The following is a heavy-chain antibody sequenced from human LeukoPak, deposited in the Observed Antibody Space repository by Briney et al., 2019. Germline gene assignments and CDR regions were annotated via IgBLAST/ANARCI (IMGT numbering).Heavy chain of an antibody. D-gene: IGHD3-10*01. V-gene: IGHV1-2*02. CDR3: ARRVMVRGVIINRNWFDP. CDR1: GYTFTGYY. J-gene: IGHJ5*02. CDR2: INPNSGGT. Sequence: ASVKVSCKASGYTFTGYYMHWVRQAPGQGLEWMGWINPNSGGTNYAQKFQDRVTMTRDTSISTAYMELSRLRSDDTAVYYCARRVMVRGVIINRNWFDPWGQGTLVTVSS.